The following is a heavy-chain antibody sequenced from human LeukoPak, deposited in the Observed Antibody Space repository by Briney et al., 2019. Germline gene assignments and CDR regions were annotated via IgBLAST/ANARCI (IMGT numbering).Heavy chain of an antibody. D-gene: IGHD6-19*01. J-gene: IGHJ6*02. Sequence: GGSLRLSCAASGFTFSSYSMNWVRQAPGKGLEWVSSISSSSSYIYYADSVKGRFTISRDNAKNSLYLQMNSLRAEDTAVYYCARDRQWLVGGYYYYYYGMDVWGHGTTVTVSS. CDR3: ARDRQWLVGGYYYYYYGMDV. CDR2: ISSSSSYI. V-gene: IGHV3-21*01. CDR1: GFTFSSYS.